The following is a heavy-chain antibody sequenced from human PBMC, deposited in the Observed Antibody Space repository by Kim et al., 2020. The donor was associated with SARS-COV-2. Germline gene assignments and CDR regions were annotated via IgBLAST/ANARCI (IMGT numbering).Heavy chain of an antibody. CDR3: GMGGQRRKYDDS. Sequence: GGSLRLSCAASGFTFSTYYMTWVRQAPGKGLEWVSGISSGGGSTNYTDSVKGRFTISRDNSKNTLYLQMNSLRAEDTAVYYCGMGGQRRKYDDSWGQGALVTVSS. CDR2: ISSGGGST. J-gene: IGHJ4*02. CDR1: GFTFSTYY. D-gene: IGHD3-16*01. V-gene: IGHV3-23*01.